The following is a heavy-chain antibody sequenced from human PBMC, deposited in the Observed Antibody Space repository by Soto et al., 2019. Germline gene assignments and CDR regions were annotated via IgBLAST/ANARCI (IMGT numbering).Heavy chain of an antibody. Sequence: LRLSCVASGFTFRSYTMNWVRQAPGKGLEWVSAISGSGGSTYYADSVKGRFTISRDNSKNTLYLQMNSLRAEDTAVYYCAKKRGYDLNWFDPWGQGTLVTVSS. J-gene: IGHJ5*02. CDR2: ISGSGGST. V-gene: IGHV3-23*01. D-gene: IGHD3-3*01. CDR1: GFTFRSYT. CDR3: AKKRGYDLNWFDP.